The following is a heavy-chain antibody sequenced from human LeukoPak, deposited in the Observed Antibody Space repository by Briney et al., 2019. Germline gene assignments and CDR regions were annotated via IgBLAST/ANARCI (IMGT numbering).Heavy chain of an antibody. CDR1: GYTFTGYN. V-gene: IGHV1-2*02. J-gene: IGHJ4*02. Sequence: GASVKVSCKSSGYTFTGYNMHWVRQAPGQGLEWMGRINPNSGGTNYAQKFQGRVTMTRDTSISTAYMELSRLRSDDTAVYFCATNTRDGDNFYCDYWGQGTLVTVSS. CDR3: ATNTRDGDNFYCDY. CDR2: INPNSGGT. D-gene: IGHD5-24*01.